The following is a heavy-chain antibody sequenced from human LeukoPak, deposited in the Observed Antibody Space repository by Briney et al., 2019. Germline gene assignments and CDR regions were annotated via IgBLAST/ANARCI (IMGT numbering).Heavy chain of an antibody. Sequence: GGSLRLSCAASRFTFSMYWMHWVRQAPGKGLLWVSRINSDGSSTTYADSVKGRFTISRDNAKNTLYLQMDSLSAEDTAVYSCARDRNYYASSGHYGIDYWGQGTLVTVSS. D-gene: IGHD3-22*01. CDR3: ARDRNYYASSGHYGIDY. CDR1: RFTFSMYW. V-gene: IGHV3-74*01. J-gene: IGHJ4*02. CDR2: INSDGSST.